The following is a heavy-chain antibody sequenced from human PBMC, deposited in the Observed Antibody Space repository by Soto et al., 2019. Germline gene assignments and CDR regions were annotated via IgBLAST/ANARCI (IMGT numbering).Heavy chain of an antibody. D-gene: IGHD4-17*01. CDR2: ISGSGGTT. CDR3: AALTTVTTAGFDY. V-gene: IGHV3-23*04. Sequence: VQLVESGGGVVQPGGSLRLSCAAFGFTFSNYAMHWVRQAPRKGLEWVSGISGSGGTTYYADSVKGRFTISRDNSKNTLYLQMNSLRAEDTAVYYCAALTTVTTAGFDYWGQGTLVTVSS. J-gene: IGHJ4*02. CDR1: GFTFSNYA.